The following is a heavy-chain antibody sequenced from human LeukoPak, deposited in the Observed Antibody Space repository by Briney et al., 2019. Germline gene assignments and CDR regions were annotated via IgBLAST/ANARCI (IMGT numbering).Heavy chain of an antibody. CDR1: GFTFTNYA. CDR2: TVGSGPDT. D-gene: IGHD3-9*01. J-gene: IGHJ6*03. Sequence: GGSLRLSCAASGFTFTNYAMSWVRQTPGKGLEWVSATVGSGPDTYHADSVKGRFTVSRDNSKNTLSLEMNRLRAEDTAIYYCAKEAYYDILSGSEAEGFMDVWGKGTAVIVSS. CDR3: AKEAYYDILSGSEAEGFMDV. V-gene: IGHV3-23*01.